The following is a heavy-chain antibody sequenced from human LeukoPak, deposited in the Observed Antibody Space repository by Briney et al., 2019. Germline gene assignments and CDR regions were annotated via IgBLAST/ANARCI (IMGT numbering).Heavy chain of an antibody. J-gene: IGHJ4*02. Sequence: SETLSLTCAVYGGSFSGYYWSWIRQPPGKGLEWIGEINHSGSTNYNPPLKSRVTISVDTSKNQFSLKLSSVTAADTAMYYCARGDWVYWGQGTLVTVSS. CDR2: INHSGST. V-gene: IGHV4-34*01. CDR3: ARGDWVY. D-gene: IGHD2-21*01. CDR1: GGSFSGYY.